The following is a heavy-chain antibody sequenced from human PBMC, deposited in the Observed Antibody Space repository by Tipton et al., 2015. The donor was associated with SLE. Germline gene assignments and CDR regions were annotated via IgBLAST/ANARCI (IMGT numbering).Heavy chain of an antibody. J-gene: IGHJ4*02. V-gene: IGHV4-59*01. CDR2: VYYSGYT. Sequence: TLSLTCTISGGAINKNYWSWIRKSPGKGLEWIGYVYYSGYTNYNPSLKSRVTISVDTSNDQFSLNLTSVTAADTAVYYCARGSLIWFGELFDYWGQGTLVTVSS. D-gene: IGHD3-10*01. CDR3: ARGSLIWFGELFDY. CDR1: GGAINKNY.